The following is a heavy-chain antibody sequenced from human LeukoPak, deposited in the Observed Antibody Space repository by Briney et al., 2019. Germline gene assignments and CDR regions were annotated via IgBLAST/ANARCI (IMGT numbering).Heavy chain of an antibody. CDR3: AYSNYERVIDY. V-gene: IGHV3-21*01. D-gene: IGHD4-11*01. Sequence: GGSLRLSCAASGFTFSSYSMNWGRQAPGRGLGWVSSISSGSSYIYYADSVKGRFNISRDDAKHPRYLQMKRLRAEEPAVYYCAYSNYERVIDYWGQGTLVTVSS. CDR2: ISSGSSYI. J-gene: IGHJ4*02. CDR1: GFTFSSYS.